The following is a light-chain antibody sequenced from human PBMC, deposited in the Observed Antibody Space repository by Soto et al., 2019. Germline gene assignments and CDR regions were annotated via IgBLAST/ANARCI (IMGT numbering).Light chain of an antibody. CDR3: QQYHRYFP. V-gene: IGKV1-5*03. CDR1: ESIDDW. Sequence: DIQMTQSPSTLSASVGDRVTITCRASESIDDWLAWYQQKPGKAPKLLIYTASSLQSGVPSRFSGSGSGTEFTLTISSLQPDDFATYYCQQYHRYFPFGPGTRLEIK. J-gene: IGKJ5*01. CDR2: TAS.